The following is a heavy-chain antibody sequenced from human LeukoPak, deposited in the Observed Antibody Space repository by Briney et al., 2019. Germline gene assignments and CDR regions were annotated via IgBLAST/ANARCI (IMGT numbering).Heavy chain of an antibody. Sequence: ASVKVSCKASGYTFTSYGISWVRQAPGQGLEWMGWISAYNGNTNYAQKLQGRVTMTTDTSTSTAYMELRSLRSDDTAVYYCARDLAVITMIAVGSDAFDIWGQGTMVTVSS. CDR3: ARDLAVITMIAVGSDAFDI. D-gene: IGHD3-22*01. CDR2: ISAYNGNT. J-gene: IGHJ3*02. V-gene: IGHV1-18*01. CDR1: GYTFTSYG.